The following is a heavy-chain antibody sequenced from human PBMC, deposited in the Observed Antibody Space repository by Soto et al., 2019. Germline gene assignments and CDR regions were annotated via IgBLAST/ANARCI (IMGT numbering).Heavy chain of an antibody. CDR1: GFNFDNYG. CDR3: AKDRVGGTFYTPLAF. CDR2: ITYDGSFQ. D-gene: IGHD1-7*01. Sequence: PGGSLRLSCQASGFNFDNYGMPWVRQAPGKGLEWVAVITYDGSFQYYADSVKGRFTISRDNPKTTLSLHLNTLKPEDTAVYHCAKDRVGGTFYTPLAFWGQGTLVTVSS. J-gene: IGHJ4*02. V-gene: IGHV3-30*18.